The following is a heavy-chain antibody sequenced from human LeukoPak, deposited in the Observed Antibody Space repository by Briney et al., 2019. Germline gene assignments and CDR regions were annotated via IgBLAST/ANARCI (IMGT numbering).Heavy chain of an antibody. CDR1: GASIDRGSYY. CDR2: MYSSGTK. J-gene: IGHJ4*02. Sequence: PSETLSLTCSVSGASIDRGSYYWGWIRQPAGKGLEWIVHMYSSGTKYYNPSLKSRITISVDTSKNQFSLTLRSMTAADTAVYYCARGVLQDYYDSSGLHHRGGVDYWGQGTLVTVSS. D-gene: IGHD3-22*01. CDR3: ARGVLQDYYDSSGLHHRGGVDY. V-gene: IGHV4-61*09.